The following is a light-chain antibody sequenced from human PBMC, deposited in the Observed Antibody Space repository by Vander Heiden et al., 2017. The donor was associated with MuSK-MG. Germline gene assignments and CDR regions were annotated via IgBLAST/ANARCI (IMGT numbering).Light chain of an antibody. CDR3: QQSDSTPLT. V-gene: IGKV1-39*01. CDR2: AAS. Sequence: DIQMTQSPSSLSASVGDRVTITCRASQSISSYLNWYQQKPGKAPKLLIYAASSLQSGVPSRFSGSGSGTDFTLTISRLQPEDFATDYCQQSDSTPLTFGHGTKVDIK. CDR1: QSISSY. J-gene: IGKJ3*01.